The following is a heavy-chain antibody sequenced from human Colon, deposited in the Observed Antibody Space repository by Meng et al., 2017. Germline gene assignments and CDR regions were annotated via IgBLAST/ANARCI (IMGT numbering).Heavy chain of an antibody. Sequence: QLQLQEPRPGRGKPSGTLSLTWAVSGGSISSNWWSWVRQPPGKGLEWIGEFFHTGRTNYDPSLKSRVTISVDKSNNQFSLKLTSVTAADTAVYYCARHISILGQRGFDYWGQGTLVTVSS. J-gene: IGHJ4*02. V-gene: IGHV4-4*02. D-gene: IGHD3/OR15-3a*01. CDR1: GGSISSNW. CDR2: FFHTGRT. CDR3: ARHISILGQRGFDY.